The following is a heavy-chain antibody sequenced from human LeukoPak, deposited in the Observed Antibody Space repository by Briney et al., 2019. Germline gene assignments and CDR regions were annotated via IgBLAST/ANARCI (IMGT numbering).Heavy chain of an antibody. D-gene: IGHD6-13*01. CDR1: GFTFSNYG. CDR3: AKDVRDGSSWYGATYFDY. J-gene: IGHJ4*02. Sequence: GGSLRLSCAASGFTFSNYGMHWVRQAPGKGLEWVTFIRYGGSNKYYADSVKGRFTISRDNSKNTLYLQMNSLRTEDTAVYYCAKDVRDGSSWYGATYFDYWGQGTLATVSS. CDR2: IRYGGSNK. V-gene: IGHV3-30*02.